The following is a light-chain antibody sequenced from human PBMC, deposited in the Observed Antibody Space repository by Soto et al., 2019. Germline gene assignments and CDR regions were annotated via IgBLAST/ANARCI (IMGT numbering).Light chain of an antibody. CDR2: GAS. CDR1: QSVTGSY. Sequence: EIVLTQSPGTLSLSPGEGATLSCRASQSVTGSYLAWYQQKPGQAPRLLIYGASSRATGIPDRFSGSGSGTDFTLTISRLDCKDFAVYCCQQYGSSPPTFGQGTKVEMK. V-gene: IGKV3-20*01. CDR3: QQYGSSPPT. J-gene: IGKJ1*01.